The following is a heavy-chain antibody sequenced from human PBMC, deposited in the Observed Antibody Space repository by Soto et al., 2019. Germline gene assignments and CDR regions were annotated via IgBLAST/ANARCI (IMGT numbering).Heavy chain of an antibody. CDR3: ARXAQNYYDSSGYYRYFDY. Sequence: SETLSLTCTVSGGSISGYYWSWIRQPPGKGLEWIGYIYYSGSTNYNPSLKSRVTISVDTSKNQFSLKLSSVTAADTAVYYCARXAQNYYDSSGYYRYFDYCGQGTLVTVSS. CDR2: IYYSGST. CDR1: GGSISGYY. V-gene: IGHV4-59*01. J-gene: IGHJ4*02. D-gene: IGHD3-22*01.